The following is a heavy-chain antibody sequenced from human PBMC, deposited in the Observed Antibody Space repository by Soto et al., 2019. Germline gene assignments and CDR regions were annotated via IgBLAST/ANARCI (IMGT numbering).Heavy chain of an antibody. V-gene: IGHV1-18*01. Sequence: QVQLVQSGAEVKKPGATVKVSCKASGYTFTSYGISWVRQAPGQGLEWMGRISAYNGNTNYAQKLQGRVTMTTDTSTSTAYMELRSLRSDDTAVYYCARIACSGGSCYPGWFDPWGQGTLVTVSS. J-gene: IGHJ5*02. CDR2: ISAYNGNT. CDR3: ARIACSGGSCYPGWFDP. CDR1: GYTFTSYG. D-gene: IGHD2-15*01.